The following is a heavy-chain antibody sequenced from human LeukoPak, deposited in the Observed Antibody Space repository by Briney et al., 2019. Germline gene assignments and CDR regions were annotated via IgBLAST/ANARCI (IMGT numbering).Heavy chain of an antibody. CDR3: ARRAPSHDFDD. Sequence: GGTLRLSCAASGFTFSSYGMSWVRQAPGKGLEWVSAISGSGGSTYYADSVKGRFTISRDNAKNSLYLQMNSLRVEDTALYYCARRAPSHDFDDWGQGTLVTVSS. CDR2: ISGSGGST. CDR1: GFTFSSYG. J-gene: IGHJ4*02. V-gene: IGHV3-23*01.